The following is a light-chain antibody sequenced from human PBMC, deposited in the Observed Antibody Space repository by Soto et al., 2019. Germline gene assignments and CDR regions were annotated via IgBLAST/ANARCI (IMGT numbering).Light chain of an antibody. CDR1: QSVSSSY. Sequence: EIVLTQSPGTLSLSPGEIATLSCRASQSVSSSYLAWYQPKPGQAPRLLIYGASSRATGIPDRFSGSGSGTDFTLTISRLEPEDFAVYYCQQYGNSPPTFGQGTKVDIK. V-gene: IGKV3-20*01. CDR2: GAS. CDR3: QQYGNSPPT. J-gene: IGKJ1*01.